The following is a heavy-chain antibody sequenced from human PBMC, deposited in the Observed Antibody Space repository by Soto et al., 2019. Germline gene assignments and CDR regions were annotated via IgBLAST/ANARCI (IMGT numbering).Heavy chain of an antibody. V-gene: IGHV1-2*04. CDR2: INPNSGGT. Sequence: ASVKVSCKASGYTFTSHYMHWVRQAPGQGLEWMGWINPNSGGTNYAQKFQGWVTMTRDTSISTAYMELSRLRSDDTAVYYCARVSSYGSHYYYYGMDVWGQGTTVTVSS. CDR1: GYTFTSHY. D-gene: IGHD5-18*01. J-gene: IGHJ6*02. CDR3: ARVSSYGSHYYYYGMDV.